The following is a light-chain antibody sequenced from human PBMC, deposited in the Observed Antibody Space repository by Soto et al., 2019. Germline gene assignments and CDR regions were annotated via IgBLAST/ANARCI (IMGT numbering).Light chain of an antibody. Sequence: EIVLTQSPATLSLSPGERATLSCRASQSVSSYLAWYQQKPGQAPRLLIYDASNRATGIPARFSGSGSGTDFTLTISSLEPEDLAVYYCQQRSNWWTLGQEIKEEIK. CDR3: QQRSNWWT. CDR2: DAS. CDR1: QSVSSY. J-gene: IGKJ1*01. V-gene: IGKV3-11*01.